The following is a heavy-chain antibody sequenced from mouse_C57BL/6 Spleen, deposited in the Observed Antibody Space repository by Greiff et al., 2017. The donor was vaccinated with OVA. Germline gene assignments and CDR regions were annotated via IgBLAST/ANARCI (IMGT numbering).Heavy chain of an antibody. CDR3: AIETGTDFDD. Sequence: VQLQQSGPELVKPGASVKISCKASGYTFTDYNMDWVKQSHGKSLEWIGDINPNNGGTIYNQKFKGKATLTVDKSSSTAYMELRSLTSEDTAVYYCAIETGTDFDDWGQGTTLTVSS. D-gene: IGHD4-1*01. CDR2: INPNNGGT. V-gene: IGHV1-18*01. CDR1: GYTFTDYN. J-gene: IGHJ2*01.